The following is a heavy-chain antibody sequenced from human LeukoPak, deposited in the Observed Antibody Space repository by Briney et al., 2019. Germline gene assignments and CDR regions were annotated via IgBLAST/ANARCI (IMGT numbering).Heavy chain of an antibody. V-gene: IGHV3-23*01. J-gene: IGHJ4*02. D-gene: IGHD6-13*01. CDR1: GFTFSDYY. CDR2: ISGSGGST. Sequence: GGSLRLSCAASGFTFSDYYMSWIRQAPGKGLEWVSAISGSGGSTYYADSVKGRFTISRDNSKNTLYLQMNSLRAEDTAVYYCAHISSSWPDYWGQGTLVTVSS. CDR3: AHISSSWPDY.